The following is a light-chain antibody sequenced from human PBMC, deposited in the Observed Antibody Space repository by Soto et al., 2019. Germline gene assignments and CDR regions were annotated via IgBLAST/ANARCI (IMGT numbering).Light chain of an antibody. CDR2: GAS. Sequence: EIVLTKSPGTLSLSSGERATLSCRDSQSVRSNYLAWYQQKPGQDHRLLIYGASSRATGIPDRFGGSGSGTDFILTISRLEPEDFAVYYCQQYASSPLTFGGGTKVEIK. CDR1: QSVRSNY. CDR3: QQYASSPLT. J-gene: IGKJ4*01. V-gene: IGKV3-20*01.